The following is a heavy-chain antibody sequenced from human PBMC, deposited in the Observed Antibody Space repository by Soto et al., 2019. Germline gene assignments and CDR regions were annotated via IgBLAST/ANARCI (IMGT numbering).Heavy chain of an antibody. CDR2: ISGSGDST. D-gene: IGHD1-26*01. CDR3: ERRGSGSYYDY. V-gene: IGHV3-23*01. CDR1: GFTFSNYA. Sequence: EVQLLESGGGLVQPGGSLRLSCAASGFTFSNYAMNWVRQAPVKGLEWVSVISGSGDSTYHADSVKGRFTISRENSKNTLYLQMNSLRAEDTAVYYCERRGSGSYYDYWGQGTLVTVSS. J-gene: IGHJ4*02.